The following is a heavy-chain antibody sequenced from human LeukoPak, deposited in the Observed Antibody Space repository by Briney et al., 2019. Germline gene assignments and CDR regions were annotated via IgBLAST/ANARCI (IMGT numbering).Heavy chain of an antibody. J-gene: IGHJ4*02. CDR3: VRDPKPYCSGGSCYHDY. CDR1: GFTFSSYW. V-gene: IGHV3-7*01. Sequence: PGGSLRLSCAASGFTFSSYWMSWVRQAPGKGLEWVANIKQDGSEKYYVDSVKGRFTISRDNAKNSLYLQMNSLRAEDTAVYYCVRDPKPYCSGGSCYHDYWGQGTLVTVSS. D-gene: IGHD2-15*01. CDR2: IKQDGSEK.